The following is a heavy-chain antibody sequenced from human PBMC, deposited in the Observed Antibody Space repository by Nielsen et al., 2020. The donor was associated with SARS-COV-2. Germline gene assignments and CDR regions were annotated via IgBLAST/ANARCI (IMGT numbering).Heavy chain of an antibody. J-gene: IGHJ6*02. CDR2: ISSSSSYT. Sequence: GGSLRLSCAASGFTVSSNYMSWIRQAPGKGLEWVSYISSSSSYTNYADSVKGRFTISRDNAKNSLYLQMNSLRAEDTAVYYCARPQKKGNYYYGMDVWGQGTTVTVSS. CDR1: GFTVSSNY. V-gene: IGHV3-11*03. CDR3: ARPQKKGNYYYGMDV.